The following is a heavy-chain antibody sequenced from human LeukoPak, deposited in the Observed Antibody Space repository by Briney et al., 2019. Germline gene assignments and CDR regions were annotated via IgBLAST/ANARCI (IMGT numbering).Heavy chain of an antibody. D-gene: IGHD5-24*01. J-gene: IGHJ5*02. CDR1: GYTFTSYY. CDR2: INPSGGST. V-gene: IGHV1-46*01. CDR3: ARDRGNLGMATIFSNWFDP. Sequence: ASVKVSCKASGYTFTSYYMHWVRQAPGQGLEWMGVINPSGGSTSYAQKFQGRVTMTRDTSTSTVYMELSSLRSEDTAVYYCARDRGNLGMATIFSNWFDPWGQGTLVTVSS.